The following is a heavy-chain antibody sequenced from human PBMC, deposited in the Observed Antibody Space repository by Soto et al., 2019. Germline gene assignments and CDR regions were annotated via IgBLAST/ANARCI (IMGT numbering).Heavy chain of an antibody. Sequence: PGGSLRLSCAASGFTFSSHSMNWVRQAPGKGLEWVSSISSSSSYIYYADSVKGRFTISRDNAKNSLYLQMNSLRAEDTAVYYCARDRGQLRYYYYYGMDVWGQGTTVTAP. D-gene: IGHD2-2*01. J-gene: IGHJ6*02. CDR3: ARDRGQLRYYYYYGMDV. V-gene: IGHV3-21*01. CDR2: ISSSSSYI. CDR1: GFTFSSHS.